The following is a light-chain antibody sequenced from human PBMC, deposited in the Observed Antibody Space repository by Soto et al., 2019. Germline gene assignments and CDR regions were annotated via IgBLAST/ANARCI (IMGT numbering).Light chain of an antibody. CDR2: DVS. CDR1: SLVRGCYIY. J-gene: IGLJ1*01. Sequence: LTQPASVSGAPGQSITILCTGTSLVRGCYIYVSWYQQHPGKAAKLMIYDVSNRPSGVSNRFSGSKSGNTASLTISGLQAEDEADYYCSSYTSSSTLEVFGTGTKVTVL. V-gene: IGLV2-14*01. CDR3: SSYTSSSTLEV.